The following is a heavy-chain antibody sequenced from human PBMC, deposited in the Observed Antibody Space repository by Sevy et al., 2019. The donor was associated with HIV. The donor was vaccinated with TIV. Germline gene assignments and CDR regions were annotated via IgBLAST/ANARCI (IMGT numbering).Heavy chain of an antibody. CDR1: GFTFSSYN. V-gene: IGHV3-21*01. Sequence: GGSLRLSCAASGFTFSSYNMIWVRQAPGKGVEWVSSISSTSSYIYYADSVKGRFTIFRDNAKKSLYLQMNSLRAEDTAVYYCASEFKDYWGQGTLVTVSS. CDR2: ISSTSSYI. CDR3: ASEFKDY. J-gene: IGHJ4*02.